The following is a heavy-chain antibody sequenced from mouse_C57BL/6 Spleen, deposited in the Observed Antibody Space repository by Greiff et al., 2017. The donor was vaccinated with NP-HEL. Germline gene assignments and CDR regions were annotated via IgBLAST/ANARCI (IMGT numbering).Heavy chain of an antibody. D-gene: IGHD2-1*01. CDR2: INPNNGGT. Sequence: VQLQQSGPELVKPGASVKMSCKASGYTFTDYYMHWVKQSPGKSLEWIGYINPNNGGTSYNQKFKGKATLTVNKSSSTAYMDLRSLTSEDSAVYYCARERDGNYVGYWGQGTTLTVSS. CDR1: GYTFTDYY. J-gene: IGHJ2*01. V-gene: IGHV1-22*01. CDR3: ARERDGNYVGY.